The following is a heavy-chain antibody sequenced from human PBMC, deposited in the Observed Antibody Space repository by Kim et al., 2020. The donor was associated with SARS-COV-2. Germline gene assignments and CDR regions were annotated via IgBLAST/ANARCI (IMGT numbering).Heavy chain of an antibody. V-gene: IGHV4-39*01. CDR2: IYYSGST. Sequence: SETLSRTCTVSGGSISSSSYYWGWIRQPPGKGLEWIGSIYYSGSTYYNPSLKSRVTISVDTSKNQFSLKLSSVTAADTAVYYCARITMVRGGYGMDVWGQGTTVTVSS. D-gene: IGHD3-10*01. J-gene: IGHJ6*02. CDR1: GGSISSSSYY. CDR3: ARITMVRGGYGMDV.